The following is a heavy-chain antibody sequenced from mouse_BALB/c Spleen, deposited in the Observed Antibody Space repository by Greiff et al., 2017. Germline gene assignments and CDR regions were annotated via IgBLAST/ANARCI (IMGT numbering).Heavy chain of an antibody. Sequence: VKLVESGAELMKPGASVKISCKATGYTFSSYWIEWVKQRPGHGLEWIGEILPGSGSTNYNEKFKGKATFTADTSSNTAYMQLSSLTSEDSAVYYCARPGSSYEGFAYWGQGTLVTVSA. CDR1: GYTFSSYW. D-gene: IGHD1-1*01. V-gene: IGHV1-9*01. CDR3: ARPGSSYEGFAY. CDR2: ILPGSGST. J-gene: IGHJ3*01.